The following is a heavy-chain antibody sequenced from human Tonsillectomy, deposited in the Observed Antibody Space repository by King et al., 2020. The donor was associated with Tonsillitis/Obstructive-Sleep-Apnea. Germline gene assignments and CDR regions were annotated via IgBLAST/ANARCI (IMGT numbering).Heavy chain of an antibody. J-gene: IGHJ6*02. CDR1: GYSFTNYW. D-gene: IGHD2-2*01. CDR2: IDPSDSYT. V-gene: IGHV5-10-1*01. Sequence: EGQLVQSGAEVKKPGESLRISCKGSGYSFTNYWISWVRQMPGKGLEWMGRIDPSDSYTNYSPSFQGHVTTSADRSISTAYLQWSSLRAADTAIYYCARQRSCSSTTFYPAYYYGLDVWGQGTTVTVTS. CDR3: ARQRSCSSTTFYPAYYYGLDV.